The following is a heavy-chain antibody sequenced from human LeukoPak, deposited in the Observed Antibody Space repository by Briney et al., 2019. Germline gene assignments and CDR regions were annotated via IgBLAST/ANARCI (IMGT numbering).Heavy chain of an antibody. J-gene: IGHJ4*02. V-gene: IGHV4-59*01. Sequence: SETLSLTCTVSGGSLSSYYWSWIRQPPGKGLEWIGYIYYSGSTNYNPSLKSRVTISVDTSKNQFSLKLSSVTAADTAVYYCARWGTGDYGSGSYIGPHYFDYWGQGTLVTVSS. CDR3: ARWGTGDYGSGSYIGPHYFDY. D-gene: IGHD3-10*01. CDR2: IYYSGST. CDR1: GGSLSSYY.